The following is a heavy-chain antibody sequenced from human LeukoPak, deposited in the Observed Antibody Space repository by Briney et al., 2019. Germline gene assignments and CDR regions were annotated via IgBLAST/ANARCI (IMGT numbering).Heavy chain of an antibody. CDR2: ISGDGGST. V-gene: IGHV3-43*02. Sequence: TGGSLRLSCGASGFTFDDYAMHWVRQAPGKGLEWVSLISGDGGSTHYADSVKGRFTISRDNSKNSLYLQMNSLRTEDTALYYCARDSGYDFMRGWGQGTLVTVSS. CDR3: ARDSGYDFMRG. D-gene: IGHD5-12*01. J-gene: IGHJ4*02. CDR1: GFTFDDYA.